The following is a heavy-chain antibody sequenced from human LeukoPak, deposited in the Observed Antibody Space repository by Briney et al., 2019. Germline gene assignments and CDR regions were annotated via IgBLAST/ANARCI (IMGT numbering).Heavy chain of an antibody. J-gene: IGHJ4*02. Sequence: SQTLSLTCAISGDSVSSNRASWTWIRQSPSRGLEWLGRTYYRSKWYNDYAVSLKSRISITPDTSKNQFSLQLNSVTPEATAVYYCSRSDGGSDFDYWGQGTLVTVSS. CDR1: GDSVSSNRAS. D-gene: IGHD5-24*01. V-gene: IGHV6-1*01. CDR2: TYYRSKWYN. CDR3: SRSDGGSDFDY.